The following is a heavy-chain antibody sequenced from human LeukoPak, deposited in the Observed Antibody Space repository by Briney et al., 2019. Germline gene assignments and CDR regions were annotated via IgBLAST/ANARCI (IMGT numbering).Heavy chain of an antibody. CDR1: GYTFTSYY. CDR2: INPSGGST. CDR3: ARGHYDSSGYANYYYYYYMDV. V-gene: IGHV1-46*03. J-gene: IGHJ6*03. Sequence: ASVKVSCKASGYTFTSYYMHWVRQAPGQGLEWMGIINPSGGSTSYAQKFQGRVTMTRDTSTSTVYMGLSSLRSEDTAVYYCARGHYDSSGYANYYYYYYMDVWGKGTTVTVSS. D-gene: IGHD3-22*01.